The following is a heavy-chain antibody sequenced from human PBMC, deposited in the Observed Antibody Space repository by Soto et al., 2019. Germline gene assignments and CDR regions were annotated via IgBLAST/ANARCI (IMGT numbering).Heavy chain of an antibody. V-gene: IGHV5-51*01. D-gene: IGHD2-8*01. Sequence: GESLKISCKGSGYSFTSYWIGWVRQMPGKGLEWMGIIYPGDSDTRYSPSFQGQVTISADKSISTAYLQWSSLKVSDTAMYYCSRHPGEYCTNGVCYKGFDYWGQGTLVTVSS. CDR1: GYSFTSYW. CDR3: SRHPGEYCTNGVCYKGFDY. J-gene: IGHJ4*02. CDR2: IYPGDSDT.